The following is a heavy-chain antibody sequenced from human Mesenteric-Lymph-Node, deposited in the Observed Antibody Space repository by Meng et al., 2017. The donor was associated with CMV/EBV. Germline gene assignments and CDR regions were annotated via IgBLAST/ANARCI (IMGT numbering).Heavy chain of an antibody. D-gene: IGHD1-1*01. J-gene: IGHJ4*02. Sequence: GESLKISCAASGFTVSSNYMSWVRQAPGKGLEWVSVIYSGGSTYYADSVKGRFTISRDNSKNTLYLQMNSLRAEDTAVYYCARGLDRIDYWGQGTLVTVSS. CDR1: GFTVSSNY. CDR3: ARGLDRIDY. V-gene: IGHV3-53*01. CDR2: IYSGGST.